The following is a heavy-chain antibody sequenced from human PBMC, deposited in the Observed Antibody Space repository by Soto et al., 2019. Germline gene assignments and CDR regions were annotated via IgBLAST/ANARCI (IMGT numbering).Heavy chain of an antibody. D-gene: IGHD3-16*01. Sequence: QVQVVESGGGVVQPGRSLRLSCAASGFTFSTYGMHWVRQAPGKGLEWVAVTSYDGSNKYYADSVKGRFTISRDNSKNTLKLQMNSLRAEDKAVYYCVKGATGGPRGYFELWGRGTLVTVSS. V-gene: IGHV3-30*18. CDR2: TSYDGSNK. CDR3: VKGATGGPRGYFEL. J-gene: IGHJ2*01. CDR1: GFTFSTYG.